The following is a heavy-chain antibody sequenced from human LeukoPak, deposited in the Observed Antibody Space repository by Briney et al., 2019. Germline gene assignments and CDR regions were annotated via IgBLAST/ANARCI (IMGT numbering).Heavy chain of an antibody. Sequence: PGRSLRLSCAASGFTFSSYAMHWVRQAPGKGLEWVAVISYDGSNKYYADSVKGRFTISRDNSKNTLYLQMNSLRVEDTAVYYCARDTYFDYWGLGTLVTVSS. V-gene: IGHV3-30-3*01. CDR1: GFTFSSYA. CDR2: ISYDGSNK. J-gene: IGHJ4*02. CDR3: ARDTYFDY.